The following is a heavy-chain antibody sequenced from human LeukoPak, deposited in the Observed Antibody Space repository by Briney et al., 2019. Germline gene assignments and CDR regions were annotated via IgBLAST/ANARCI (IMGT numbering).Heavy chain of an antibody. D-gene: IGHD6-13*01. Sequence: SETLSLTCTVSGSSISSGYYWGWIRQPPGKGLEWIGSIYHSGSTYYNPSLKSRVTISVDTSKNQFSLKLSSVTAADTAVYYCASGYTSTWYLVLAYWGQGTLVTVSS. J-gene: IGHJ4*02. CDR2: IYHSGST. CDR1: GSSISSGYY. CDR3: ASGYTSTWYLVLAY. V-gene: IGHV4-38-2*02.